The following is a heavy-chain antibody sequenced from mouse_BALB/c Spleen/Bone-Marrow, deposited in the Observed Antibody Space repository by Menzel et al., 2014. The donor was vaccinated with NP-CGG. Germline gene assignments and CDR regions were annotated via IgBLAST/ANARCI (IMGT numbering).Heavy chain of an antibody. J-gene: IGHJ3*01. V-gene: IGHV1-54*03. CDR1: GYAFSNYL. CDR2: INPGSGGS. CDR3: SRSTGTGGFAY. D-gene: IGHD4-1*02. Sequence: QVQLQQSGVEVVRPGTSVKVSCKASGYAFSNYLIEWVKQRPGQGLEWIGMINPGSGGSNYNEEFKGKATLTADKSSSTAYMQLSSLTSGDSAVYFCSRSTGTGGFAYWGQGTLVTVSA.